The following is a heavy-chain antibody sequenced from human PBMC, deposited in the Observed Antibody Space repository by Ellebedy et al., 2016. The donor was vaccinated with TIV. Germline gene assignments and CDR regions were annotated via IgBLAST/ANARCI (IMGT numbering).Heavy chain of an antibody. CDR3: ARDQYLDDILNGWFHYFDH. CDR2: ISAYNGNT. J-gene: IGHJ4*02. CDR1: GYTFTSYG. D-gene: IGHD3-9*01. Sequence: ASVKVSXXASGYTFTSYGISWVRQAPGQGLEWMGWISAYNGNTNYAQKLQGRVTMTTDTSTSTAYMELRSLRSDDTAVYYCARDQYLDDILNGWFHYFDHWGQGTLVTVSS. V-gene: IGHV1-18*01.